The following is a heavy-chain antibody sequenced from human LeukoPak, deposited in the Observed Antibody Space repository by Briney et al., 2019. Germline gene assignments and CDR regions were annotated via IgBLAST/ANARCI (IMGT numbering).Heavy chain of an antibody. V-gene: IGHV3-48*01. CDR3: AKDKTSMVRGVMLH. D-gene: IGHD3-10*01. J-gene: IGHJ4*02. Sequence: GGSLRLSCAASGFTFSSYSMNWVRQAPGKGLEWVSYISSSSSTIYYADSVKGRFTISRDNSKNTLYLQMNSLRAEDTAVYYCAKDKTSMVRGVMLHWGQGTLVTVSS. CDR2: ISSSSSTI. CDR1: GFTFSSYS.